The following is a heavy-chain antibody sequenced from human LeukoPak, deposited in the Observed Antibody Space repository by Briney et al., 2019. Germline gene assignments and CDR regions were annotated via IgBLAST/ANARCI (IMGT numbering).Heavy chain of an antibody. D-gene: IGHD1-1*01. CDR1: GYTDNNYY. J-gene: IGHJ4*02. CDR2: MYPSGTTT. CDR3: AREPARTSSFDY. V-gene: IGHV1-46*02. Sequence: GASVKVSCKPSGYTDNNYYIHWARQAPGQGLEWMGVMYPSGTTTGYAQKFEDRVFMSRDTSTTTDYMELNRLTSEDTAVYYCAREPARTSSFDYWGQGTLVIVSS.